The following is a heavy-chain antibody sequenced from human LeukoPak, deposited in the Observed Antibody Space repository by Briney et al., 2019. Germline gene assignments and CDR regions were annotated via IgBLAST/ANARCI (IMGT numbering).Heavy chain of an antibody. V-gene: IGHV1-46*01. CDR2: INPSGGST. J-gene: IGHJ6*02. D-gene: IGHD2-2*01. CDR3: ARESCSSTSCYPWYYYYGMDV. Sequence: ASVKVSCKASGYTFTSYYMHWVRQAPGQGLEWMGIINPSGGSTSYAQKFQGRLTMTRDTSTSTVYMELSSLRSEDTAVYYCARESCSSTSCYPWYYYYGMDVWGQGTTVTVSS. CDR1: GYTFTSYY.